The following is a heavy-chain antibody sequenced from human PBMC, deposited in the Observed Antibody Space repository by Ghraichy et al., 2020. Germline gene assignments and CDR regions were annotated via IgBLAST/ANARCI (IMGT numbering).Heavy chain of an antibody. D-gene: IGHD6-13*01. CDR1: GDSVSSNSAA. CDR2: TYYRSKWYN. CDR3: ARLYSSSWYGSRTYYFDY. V-gene: IGHV6-1*01. J-gene: IGHJ4*02. Sequence: SPTLSLTCAISGDSVSSNSAAWNWIRQSPSRGLEWLGRTYYRSKWYNDYAVSVKSRITINPDTSKNQFSLQLNSVTPEDTAVYYCARLYSSSWYGSRTYYFDYWGQGTLVTVSS.